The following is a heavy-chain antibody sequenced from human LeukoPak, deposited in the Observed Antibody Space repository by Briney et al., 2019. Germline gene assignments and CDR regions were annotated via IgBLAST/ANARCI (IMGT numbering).Heavy chain of an antibody. CDR2: ISYDGSNK. CDR3: AKDPNRVPVNPFDY. V-gene: IGHV3-30-3*01. D-gene: IGHD2-2*01. Sequence: GGSPRLSCAASGFTFSSYAMHWVRQAPGKGLEWVAVISYDGSNKYYADSVKGRFTISRDNSKNTLYLQMNSLRAEDTAVYYCAKDPNRVPVNPFDYWGQGTLVTVSS. J-gene: IGHJ4*02. CDR1: GFTFSSYA.